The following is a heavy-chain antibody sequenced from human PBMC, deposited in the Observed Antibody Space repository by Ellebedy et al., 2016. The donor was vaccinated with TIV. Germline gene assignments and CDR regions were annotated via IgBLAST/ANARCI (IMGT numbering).Heavy chain of an antibody. D-gene: IGHD2-15*01. CDR1: GFTFNTYS. CDR2: ISGPSITK. CDR3: VECRLGSCQYSSFES. J-gene: IGHJ4*02. Sequence: PGGSLRLSCVASGFTFNTYSMSWVRQAPGKGLEWVSAISGPSITKLYTGSVKGRFTVSRDNSKSTLYLEMGSLRIEDTAMYYCVECRLGSCQYSSFESWGQGVLVTVSS. V-gene: IGHV3-23*01.